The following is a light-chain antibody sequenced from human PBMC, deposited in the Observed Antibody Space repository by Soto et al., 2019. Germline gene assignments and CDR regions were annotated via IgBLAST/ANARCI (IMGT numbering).Light chain of an antibody. Sequence: EIVLTQSPVTLSVSPGERSTLSCRASQSVSSNVAWYQQKPGQAPRLLIYGASTRATGIPARFSGSGSGTEFTLTISSLQSEDFAVYYCQQYNNWPETFGQGTKVDI. V-gene: IGKV3-15*01. CDR1: QSVSSN. CDR3: QQYNNWPET. CDR2: GAS. J-gene: IGKJ1*01.